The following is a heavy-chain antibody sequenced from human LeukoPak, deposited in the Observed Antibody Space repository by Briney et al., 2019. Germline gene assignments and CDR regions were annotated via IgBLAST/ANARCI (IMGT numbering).Heavy chain of an antibody. CDR1: GFTVSSNY. CDR2: IYSGGST. Sequence: GGSLRLSCAASGFTVSSNYMSWVRQAPGKGLEWVSVIYSGGSTYYADSVKGRFTISRDNAKNTLYLQMNSLRAEDTAVYYCAKSMEWLLFLSHFDYWGQGTLVTVSS. J-gene: IGHJ4*02. CDR3: AKSMEWLLFLSHFDY. D-gene: IGHD3-3*01. V-gene: IGHV3-66*01.